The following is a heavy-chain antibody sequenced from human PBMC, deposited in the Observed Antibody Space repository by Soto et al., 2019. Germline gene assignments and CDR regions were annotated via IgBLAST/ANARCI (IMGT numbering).Heavy chain of an antibody. CDR3: AKDLEWLVLRYAMDV. CDR1: GFTFSSYG. Sequence: QVQLVESGGGVVQPGRSLRLSCAASGFTFSSYGMHWVRQAPGKGLEWVALISYDGSNEDYADSVKGRFTISRDNSKKTLYLQINSLRPEDTAVYYCAKDLEWLVLRYAMDVWGQGTTVTVSS. CDR2: ISYDGSNE. V-gene: IGHV3-30*18. D-gene: IGHD6-19*01. J-gene: IGHJ6*02.